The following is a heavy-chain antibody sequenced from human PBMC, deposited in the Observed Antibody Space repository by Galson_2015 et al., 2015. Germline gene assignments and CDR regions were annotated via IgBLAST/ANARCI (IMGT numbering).Heavy chain of an antibody. CDR1: GFAVSDNY. Sequence: SLRLSCAVSGFAVSDNYMSWVRQAPGKGLEWVSVFYIGGDTYYLDSVKGRFTISRDNSKNTLYLQMNSLRAEDTAVYYCARGPSKHQLLRGAVDLWGQGTLVTVSS. V-gene: IGHV3-53*01. J-gene: IGHJ5*02. CDR2: FYIGGDT. CDR3: ARGPSKHQLLRGAVDL. D-gene: IGHD1-26*01.